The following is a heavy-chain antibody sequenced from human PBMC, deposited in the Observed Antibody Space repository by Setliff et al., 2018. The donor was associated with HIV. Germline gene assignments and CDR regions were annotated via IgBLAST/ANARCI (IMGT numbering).Heavy chain of an antibody. D-gene: IGHD2-15*01. Sequence: SETLSLTCTVSGGSISSSSYYWGWIRQPPGKGLEWIGSIYYSGSTYYNPSLKSRVTISVDTSKNQFSLRLSSVTAADTAVYYCARSRRYCSGGSCGDGFFDYWGQGTLVTVSS. CDR1: GGSISSSSYY. J-gene: IGHJ4*02. CDR3: ARSRRYCSGGSCGDGFFDY. CDR2: IYYSGST. V-gene: IGHV4-39*01.